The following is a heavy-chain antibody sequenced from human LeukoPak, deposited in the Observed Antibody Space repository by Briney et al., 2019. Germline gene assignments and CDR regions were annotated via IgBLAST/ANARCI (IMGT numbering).Heavy chain of an antibody. CDR1: GFTFSSYS. CDR2: ISSSSTYI. V-gene: IGHV3-21*01. CDR3: ARGDGGGLYLPAEYFQH. J-gene: IGHJ1*01. Sequence: GGSLRLSCAASGFTFSSYSMNWVRQAPGKGLEWVSSISSSSTYIYYADSVKGRFIISRDNAKNSLYLQMNSLRVEDTAVYYCARGDGGGLYLPAEYFQHWGQGTLVTVSS. D-gene: IGHD4-23*01.